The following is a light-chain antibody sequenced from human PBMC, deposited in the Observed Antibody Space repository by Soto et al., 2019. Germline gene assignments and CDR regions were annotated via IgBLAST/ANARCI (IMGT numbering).Light chain of an antibody. CDR3: QQSYSTPRP. J-gene: IGKJ1*01. Sequence: IPMTPSPSSLSASVGDRVTIPCRASQSISSYLNWYQQKPGKAPKLLIYAASSLQSGVPSRFSGSGSGTDFTLTISSLQPEDFATYYCQQSYSTPRPVGQGGKVAIK. V-gene: IGKV1-39*01. CDR1: QSISSY. CDR2: AAS.